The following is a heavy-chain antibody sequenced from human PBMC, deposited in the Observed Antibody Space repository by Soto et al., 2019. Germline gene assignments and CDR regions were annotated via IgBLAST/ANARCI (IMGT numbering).Heavy chain of an antibody. Sequence: PSETLSLTCAVSSGSINNTNWWSWVRQFPGKGLEWIGDIYHSGSTNYNPSLRSRVTLSVDKSKNQFSLKLSSVTAADTAVYYCARTWLRQWASGSLRHYYSYMDVWGKGTTVTVSS. CDR2: IYHSGST. CDR3: ARTWLRQWASGSLRHYYSYMDV. D-gene: IGHD3-10*01. J-gene: IGHJ6*03. CDR1: SGSINNTNW. V-gene: IGHV4-4*02.